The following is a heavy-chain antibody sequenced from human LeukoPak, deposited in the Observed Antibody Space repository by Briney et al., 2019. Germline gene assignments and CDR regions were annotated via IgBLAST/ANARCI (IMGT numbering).Heavy chain of an antibody. V-gene: IGHV3-30*04. CDR2: VSSHGSYR. D-gene: IGHD2-2*02. Sequence: QSGGSLRLSCAASGFTFSTYAMHWVRQAPGKGLEWVAFVSSHGSYRYFADSVQGRVSISRDNSRNTLYLQMNSLRAEDTAVYYCANPYIVVVPAAISRNEDYWGQGTLVTVSS. CDR3: ANPYIVVVPAAISRNEDY. CDR1: GFTFSTYA. J-gene: IGHJ4*02.